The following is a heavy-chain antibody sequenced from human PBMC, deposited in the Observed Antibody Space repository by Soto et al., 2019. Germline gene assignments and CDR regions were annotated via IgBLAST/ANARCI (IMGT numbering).Heavy chain of an antibody. CDR3: VSDDISAVTFFFDY. J-gene: IGHJ4*02. V-gene: IGHV3-30*03. D-gene: IGHD3-9*01. Sequence: QVQLVESGCGLIQPGGSLRLSCAASGFTFSSYGMHWVRQAPGKGLEWVSFISYDGHNNYYADSVNGRFTISSDNSKRTQVLQMRGLRADDTSVSYCVSDDISAVTFFFDYLGRGVLVSVSS. CDR1: GFTFSSYG. CDR2: ISYDGHNN.